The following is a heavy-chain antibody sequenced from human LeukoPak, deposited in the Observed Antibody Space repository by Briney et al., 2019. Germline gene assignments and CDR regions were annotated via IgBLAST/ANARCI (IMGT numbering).Heavy chain of an antibody. D-gene: IGHD3-3*01. CDR3: ATVNDFWSGYMATYDY. CDR2: FDPEDGET. J-gene: IGHJ4*02. Sequence: ASVKVSCKASGGTFSSYAISWVRQAPGQGLEWMGGFDPEDGETIYAQKFQGRVTMTEDTSTDTAYMELSSLRSEDTAVYYCATVNDFWSGYMATYDYWGQGTLVTVSS. CDR1: GGTFSSYA. V-gene: IGHV1-24*01.